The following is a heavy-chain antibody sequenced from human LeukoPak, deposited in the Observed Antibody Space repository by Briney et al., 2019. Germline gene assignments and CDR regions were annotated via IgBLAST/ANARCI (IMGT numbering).Heavy chain of an antibody. CDR3: AAFVDTAMITVDY. Sequence: SETLSLTCTVSGGSISSGGYYWNWIRQHPGRGLEWIGYIYYGGSTCHNPSLKSRVTISVDTSENQFSLKLRSVTAADTAVYYCAAFVDTAMITVDYWGQGTLVTVSS. V-gene: IGHV4-31*03. J-gene: IGHJ4*02. D-gene: IGHD5-18*01. CDR2: IYYGGST. CDR1: GGSISSGGYY.